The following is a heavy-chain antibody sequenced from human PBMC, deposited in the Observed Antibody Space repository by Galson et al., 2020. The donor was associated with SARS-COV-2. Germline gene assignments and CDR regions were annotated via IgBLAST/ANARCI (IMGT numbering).Heavy chain of an antibody. CDR2: ISYDGSNK. D-gene: IGHD3-10*01. CDR1: GFTFSSYA. CDR3: ARAEGYYYGSDV. Sequence: PGGSLRLSCAASGFTFSSYAMHWVRQAPGTGLEWVAVISYDGSNKYYADSVKGRFTISRDNSKNTLYLQMNSLRAEDTAVYYCARAEGYYYGSDVWGQGTTVTVSS. V-gene: IGHV3-30-3*01. J-gene: IGHJ6*02.